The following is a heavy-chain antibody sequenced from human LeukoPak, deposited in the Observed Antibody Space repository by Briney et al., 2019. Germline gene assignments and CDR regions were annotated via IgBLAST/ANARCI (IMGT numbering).Heavy chain of an antibody. J-gene: IGHJ5*02. CDR1: GYTFTSYG. Sequence: ASVKVSCKASGYTFTSYGINWVRQAPGQGLEWMGWISAYNGNTNYAQKLQGRVTMTTDTSTSTAYMELRSLRSDDTAVYYCARDPSVPAAPRWFDPWGQGTLVTVSS. V-gene: IGHV1-18*01. CDR2: ISAYNGNT. CDR3: ARDPSVPAAPRWFDP. D-gene: IGHD2-2*01.